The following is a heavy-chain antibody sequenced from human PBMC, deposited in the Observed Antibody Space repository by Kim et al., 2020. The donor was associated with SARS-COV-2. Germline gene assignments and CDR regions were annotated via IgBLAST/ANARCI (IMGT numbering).Heavy chain of an antibody. CDR2: IRSKAYGGTT. Sequence: GGSLRLSCTASGFTFGDYAMSWFRQAPGKGLEWVGFIRSKAYGGTTEYAASVKGRFTISRDDSKSIAYLQMNSLKTEDTAVYYCTRGGSYYKLGAFGIWGQGTMVTVSS. CDR1: GFTFGDYA. V-gene: IGHV3-49*03. J-gene: IGHJ3*02. CDR3: TRGGSYYKLGAFGI. D-gene: IGHD1-26*01.